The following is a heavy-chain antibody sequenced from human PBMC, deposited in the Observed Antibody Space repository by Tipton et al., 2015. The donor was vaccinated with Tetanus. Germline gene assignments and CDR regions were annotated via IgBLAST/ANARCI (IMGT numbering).Heavy chain of an antibody. J-gene: IGHJ4*02. D-gene: IGHD5-24*01. V-gene: IGHV4-61*08. Sequence: TLSLTCTVSGASISSGGYYWSWIRQHPGKGLEWIGYIYYRGSTNYYPSLKSRVTMSVDASKNQFSLNLSSVTAADTAVYYCARGDGSTLHYWGQGTLVTVSS. CDR2: IYYRGST. CDR1: GASISSGGYY. CDR3: ARGDGSTLHY.